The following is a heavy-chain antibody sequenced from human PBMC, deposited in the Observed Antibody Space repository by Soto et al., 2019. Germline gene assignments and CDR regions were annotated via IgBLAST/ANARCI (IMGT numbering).Heavy chain of an antibody. D-gene: IGHD1-26*01. J-gene: IGHJ1*01. CDR2: INHSGST. V-gene: IGHV4-34*01. CDR3: ARDTTASYSVSLRHAPPVSVQ. CDR1: GGSFSGYY. Sequence: SETLSLTCAVYGGSFSGYYWTWIRQPPGTGLEWIGEINHSGSTNYNPSLKSRVTISVDTSKNQFSLKLTSVTAADTAVYCCARDTTASYSVSLRHAPPVSVQ.